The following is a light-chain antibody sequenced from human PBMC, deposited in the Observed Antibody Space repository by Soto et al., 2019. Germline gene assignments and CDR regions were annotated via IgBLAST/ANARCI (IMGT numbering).Light chain of an antibody. CDR2: GAS. CDR3: QQYGSSPPYT. V-gene: IGKV3-20*01. J-gene: IGKJ2*01. CDR1: PSVSSNY. Sequence: EIVLTQSPGTLSLSPGERATLSCRASPSVSSNYLAWYQQKPGQAPRLLIYGASSRATGIPDRFSGSGSGTDFTLTISRLEPEDCAVYYCQQYGSSPPYTFGQGTKLEIK.